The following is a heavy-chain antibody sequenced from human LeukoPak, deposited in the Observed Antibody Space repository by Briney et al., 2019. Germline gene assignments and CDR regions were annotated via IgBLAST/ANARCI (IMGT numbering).Heavy chain of an antibody. CDR3: ATQRGGNPAY. J-gene: IGHJ4*02. CDR1: GLTFSSHW. D-gene: IGHD1-14*01. Sequence: GGSLRISCAASGLTFSSHWMHWVRQAPGKGLVWVSRITNDGSSTTYADSVKGRFTISRDNAKNMLYLQVNSLRAEDTAVYYCATQRGGNPAYWGQGTLVTVSS. CDR2: ITNDGSST. V-gene: IGHV3-74*01.